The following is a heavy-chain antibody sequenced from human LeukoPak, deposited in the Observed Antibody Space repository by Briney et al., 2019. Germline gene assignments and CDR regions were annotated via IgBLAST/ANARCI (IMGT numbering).Heavy chain of an antibody. CDR1: GYTFTSYD. CDR2: MNPNSGNT. V-gene: IGHV1-8*01. J-gene: IGHJ6*02. Sequence: GASVKVSCKASGYTFTSYDINWVRQATGQGLEWMGWMNPNSGNTGYAQKFQGRVTMTRNTSISAAYMELSSLRSEDTAVYYCARGQRAYGDYYYYYYGMDVWGQGTTVTVSS. CDR3: ARGQRAYGDYYYYYYGMDV. D-gene: IGHD4-17*01.